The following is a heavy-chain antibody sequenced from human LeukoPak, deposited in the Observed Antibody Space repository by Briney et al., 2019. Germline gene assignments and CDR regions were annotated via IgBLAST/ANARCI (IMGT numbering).Heavy chain of an antibody. CDR1: GFTFSNYA. CDR3: AKETGGNLEY. D-gene: IGHD2-8*02. CDR2: ISGSGGST. V-gene: IGHV3-23*01. J-gene: IGHJ4*02. Sequence: GGSLRLSCAASGFTFSNYAMRWVRQAPGKGLEWVSGISGSGGSTYYADSVKGRFTISRDNSKNTLYLQMNSLRAEDTAVYYCAKETGGNLEYWGQGTLVTVSS.